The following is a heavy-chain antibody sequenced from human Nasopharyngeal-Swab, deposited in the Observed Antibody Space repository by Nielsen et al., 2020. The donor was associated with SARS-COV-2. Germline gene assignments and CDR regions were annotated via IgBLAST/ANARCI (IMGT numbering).Heavy chain of an antibody. J-gene: IGHJ5*02. Sequence: SETLSPTCAVSGYSISSGYYWGWIRQHPGKGREWIVSIYHSGRTSYNPSLKSRATISVDTPTNQFSLKLTAVTAADTAVYYCARHAGGSFPAARNKNWFDPWGQGTLVTVSS. D-gene: IGHD1/OR15-1a*01. V-gene: IGHV4-38-2*01. CDR1: GYSISSGYY. CDR2: IYHSGRT. CDR3: ARHAGGSFPAARNKNWFDP.